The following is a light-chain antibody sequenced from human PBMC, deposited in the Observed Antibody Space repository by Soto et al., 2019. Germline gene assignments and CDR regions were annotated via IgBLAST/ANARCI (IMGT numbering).Light chain of an antibody. Sequence: QSALTQPRSVSGSPGQSVTISCTGTSSDVGAYKYVSWYQQHQGKAPKLMIYDVTKRPSGVPDRFSGSKSGNTASLTISGLQTEDEADYYCCSYAGSYTLVFGGGTQLTVL. V-gene: IGLV2-11*01. CDR2: DVT. J-gene: IGLJ3*02. CDR1: SSDVGAYKY. CDR3: CSYAGSYTLV.